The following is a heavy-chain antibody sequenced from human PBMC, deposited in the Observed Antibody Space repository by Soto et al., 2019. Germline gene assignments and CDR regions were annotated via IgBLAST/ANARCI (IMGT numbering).Heavy chain of an antibody. CDR1: GFTFSTFW. Sequence: EVQLVESGGGLVQPGGSLRLSCAASGFTFSTFWMTWVRQAPGKGLEWVAIIKQDGSEKHYTDSVKGRFTISRDNAKNSILLQLNSLRDEDTAVYFCAGGGGWVFNYWGQGTLVAVSS. CDR2: IKQDGSEK. V-gene: IGHV3-7*01. J-gene: IGHJ4*02. CDR3: AGGGGWVFNY. D-gene: IGHD6-19*01.